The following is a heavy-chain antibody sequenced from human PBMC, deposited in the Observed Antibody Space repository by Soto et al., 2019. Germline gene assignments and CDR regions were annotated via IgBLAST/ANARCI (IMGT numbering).Heavy chain of an antibody. Sequence: SVKVSCKASGGTFSSYAISWVRQAPGQGLEWMGGIIPIFGTANYAQKFQGRVTITADESTSTAYMELSSLRSEDTAVYYCARGQIFGVSSGGFDPWGKGTMVTVSS. V-gene: IGHV1-69*13. CDR3: ARGQIFGVSSGGFDP. CDR1: GGTFSSYA. CDR2: IIPIFGTA. J-gene: IGHJ5*02. D-gene: IGHD3-3*01.